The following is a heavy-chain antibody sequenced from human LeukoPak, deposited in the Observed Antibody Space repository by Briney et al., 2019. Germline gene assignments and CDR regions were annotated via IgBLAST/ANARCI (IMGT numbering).Heavy chain of an antibody. CDR3: ARVNRGDAFDI. J-gene: IGHJ3*02. Sequence: GRSLRLSCAASGFTFSSYGMHWVRQAPGKGLEWVAVIWYDGRNKFYADSLKGRFTISRDNSKNTLYLQMNSLRAEGTAVYYCARVNRGDAFDIWGQGTLVTVSS. D-gene: IGHD3-16*02. CDR1: GFTFSSYG. CDR2: IWYDGRNK. V-gene: IGHV3-33*01.